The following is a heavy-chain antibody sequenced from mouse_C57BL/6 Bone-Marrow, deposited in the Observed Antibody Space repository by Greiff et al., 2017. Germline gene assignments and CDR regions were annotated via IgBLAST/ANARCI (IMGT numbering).Heavy chain of an antibody. Sequence: EVQLQQSGAELVRPGASVKLSCTASGFNIKDDYMNWVKQRPEQGLEWIGWIDPENGDTEYASKFQGKATITADTSSNTADLPLSSLTSEDTAFYYCTAVVHYWGQGTTLTVSS. V-gene: IGHV14-4*01. CDR3: TAVVHY. D-gene: IGHD1-1*01. CDR1: GFNIKDDY. J-gene: IGHJ2*01. CDR2: IDPENGDT.